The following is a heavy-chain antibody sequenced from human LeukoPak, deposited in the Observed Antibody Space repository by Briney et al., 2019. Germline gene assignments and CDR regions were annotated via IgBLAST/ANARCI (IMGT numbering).Heavy chain of an antibody. CDR3: ARDFSSSSSVYYYYYMDV. CDR1: GYTFTSYY. Sequence: ASVKVSCKASGYTFTSYYMHWVRQAPGQGLEWMGIINPSGGSTSYAQKFQGRVTMTRDMSTSTVYMELSSLRSEDTAVYYCARDFSSSSSVYYYYYMDVWGKGTTVTVSS. D-gene: IGHD6-6*01. J-gene: IGHJ6*03. V-gene: IGHV1-46*01. CDR2: INPSGGST.